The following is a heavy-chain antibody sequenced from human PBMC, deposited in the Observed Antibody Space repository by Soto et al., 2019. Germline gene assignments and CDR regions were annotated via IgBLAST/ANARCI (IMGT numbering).Heavy chain of an antibody. J-gene: IGHJ4*02. CDR2: INAGNGNT. V-gene: IGHV1-3*01. D-gene: IGHD1-26*01. CDR1: GYTFTSYA. CDR3: ARDWWEPRGGYFDY. Sequence: QVQLVQSGAEVKKPWASVKVSCKASGYTFTSYAMHWVRQAPGQRLEWMGWINAGNGNTKYSQKFQGRVTITRDTSASTAYMELSSLRSEDTAVYYCARDWWEPRGGYFDYWGQGTLVTVSS.